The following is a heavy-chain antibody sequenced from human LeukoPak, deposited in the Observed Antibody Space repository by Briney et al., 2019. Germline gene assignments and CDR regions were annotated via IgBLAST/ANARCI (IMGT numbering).Heavy chain of an antibody. J-gene: IGHJ4*02. CDR2: ISSSSSYI. V-gene: IGHV3-21*01. CDR1: GFTFSSYS. Sequence: GGSLRLSCAASGFTFSSYSMNWVRQAPGKGLEWVSSISSSSSYIYYADSVKGRSTISRDNAKNSLYLQMNSLRAEDTAVYYCARDRSSSFDYWGQGTLVTVSS. D-gene: IGHD6-13*01. CDR3: ARDRSSSFDY.